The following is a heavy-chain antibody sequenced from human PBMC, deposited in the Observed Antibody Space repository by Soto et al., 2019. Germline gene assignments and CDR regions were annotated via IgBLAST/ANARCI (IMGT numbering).Heavy chain of an antibody. CDR1: GYVFIGYG. V-gene: IGHV1-18*01. CDR2: ISRHNGDT. J-gene: IGHJ4*02. D-gene: IGHD3-10*01. Sequence: ASVKVSCKASGYVFIGYGISWVRQAPGQGLEWMGWISRHNGDTNYAQKFQGRVTMTTDASTSTAYMELRSLRSDDTAVYYCARDLDGSGSYYTDYWRQGTLVTVSS. CDR3: ARDLDGSGSYYTDY.